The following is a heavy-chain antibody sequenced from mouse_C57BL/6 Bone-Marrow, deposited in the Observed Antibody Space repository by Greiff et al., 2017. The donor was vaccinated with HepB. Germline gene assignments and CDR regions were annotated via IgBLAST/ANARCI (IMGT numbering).Heavy chain of an antibody. CDR2: IRLKSDNYET. J-gene: IGHJ2*01. CDR3: TDEVTLDY. V-gene: IGHV6-3*01. CDR1: GFTFSNYW. D-gene: IGHD2-2*01. Sequence: EVMLVESGGGLVQPGGSMKLSCVASGFTFSNYWMNWVRQSPEKGLEWVAQIRLKSDNYETHYAESVKGRFTISRDDSKSSVYLQMNNLRAEDTGIYYCTDEVTLDYWGQGTTLTVSS.